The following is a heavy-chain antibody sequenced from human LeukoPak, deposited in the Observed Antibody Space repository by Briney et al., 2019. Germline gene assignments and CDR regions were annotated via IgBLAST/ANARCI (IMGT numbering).Heavy chain of an antibody. CDR2: INPNSGGT. V-gene: IGHV1-2*02. CDR1: GYTFTGYY. J-gene: IGHJ5*02. D-gene: IGHD4-17*01. CDR3: ARVMTTVFSGWFDP. Sequence: GASVKVSCKASGYTFTGYYMHWVRQAPGQGLEWMGWINPNSGGTNYAQKFQGRVTMTRDTSISTAYMELSRLRSDDTAVYYCARVMTTVFSGWFDPWGQGTLVTVSS.